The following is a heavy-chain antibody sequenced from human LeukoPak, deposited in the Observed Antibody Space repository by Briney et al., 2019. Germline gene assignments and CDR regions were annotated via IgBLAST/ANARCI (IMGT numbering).Heavy chain of an antibody. CDR1: GFTFSRYW. Sequence: PGGSLRLSCAASGFTFSRYWMHWVRQAPGKGLVWVSRINSDGSSTIYADSVKGRFTISRDNAKNSLYLQMNSLRAEDTAVYYCARAEGWSGNTGYYYYYMDVWGKGTTVTVSS. CDR3: ARAEGWSGNTGYYYYYMDV. D-gene: IGHD3-3*01. CDR2: INSDGSST. J-gene: IGHJ6*03. V-gene: IGHV3-74*01.